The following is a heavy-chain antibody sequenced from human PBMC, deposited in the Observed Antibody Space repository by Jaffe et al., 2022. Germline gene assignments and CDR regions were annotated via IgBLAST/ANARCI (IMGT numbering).Heavy chain of an antibody. D-gene: IGHD4-17*01. Sequence: EVQLLESGGGLVQPGGSLRLSCAASGFTFSTYAMNWVRQAPGKGLEWVSTISGSGGSTYYADSVKGRFTISRDNSKNTLFLQMNGLRAEDTAVYYCAKLKNGDYGFFDYWDQGTLVTVSS. J-gene: IGHJ4*02. CDR1: GFTFSTYA. CDR3: AKLKNGDYGFFDY. CDR2: ISGSGGST. V-gene: IGHV3-23*01.